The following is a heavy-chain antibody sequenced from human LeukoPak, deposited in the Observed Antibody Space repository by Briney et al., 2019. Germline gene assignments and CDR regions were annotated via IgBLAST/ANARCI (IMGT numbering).Heavy chain of an antibody. CDR3: VSFYETY. Sequence: GGSLRLSCAASGNYWMHWVRQAPGKGLVWVSHINSDGSWTSYADSVKGRFTISKDNAKNTVYLQMNSLRAEDTAVYYCVSFYETYWGRGTLVTVSA. CDR2: INSDGSWT. D-gene: IGHD2/OR15-2a*01. V-gene: IGHV3-74*01. J-gene: IGHJ4*02. CDR1: GNYW.